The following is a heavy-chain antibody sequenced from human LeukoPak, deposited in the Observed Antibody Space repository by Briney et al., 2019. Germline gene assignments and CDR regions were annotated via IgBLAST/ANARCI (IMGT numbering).Heavy chain of an antibody. CDR3: ARVSVAGITLYYYMDV. CDR1: GFTFSSYA. V-gene: IGHV3-64*02. CDR2: ISSNGGST. J-gene: IGHJ6*03. Sequence: PGGSLRLSCAASGFTFSSYAMHWVRQAPGKGLEYVSAISSNGGSTSYADSVKGRFTISRDNSKNTLYLQMSSLRAEDMAVYYCARVSVAGITLYYYMDVWGKGTTVTV. D-gene: IGHD6-19*01.